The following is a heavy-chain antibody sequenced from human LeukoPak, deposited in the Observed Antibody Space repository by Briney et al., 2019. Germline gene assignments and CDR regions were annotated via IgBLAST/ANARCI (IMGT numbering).Heavy chain of an antibody. CDR1: GFIFDDYG. Sequence: GGSLRLSCAASGFIFDDYGMNWVRQVPGKGLEWVSGINWNGGSTDYADSVKGRFTISRDNSKNFLYLQMHSLRPEDTALYHCARGLVYGGNSLGWFDPWGQGTLVTVSS. J-gene: IGHJ5*02. D-gene: IGHD4-23*01. CDR2: INWNGGST. CDR3: ARGLVYGGNSLGWFDP. V-gene: IGHV3-20*01.